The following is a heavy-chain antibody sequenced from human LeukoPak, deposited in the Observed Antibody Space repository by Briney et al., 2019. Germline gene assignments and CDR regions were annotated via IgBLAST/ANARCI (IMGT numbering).Heavy chain of an antibody. CDR1: GFTFYNYA. D-gene: IGHD6-19*01. Sequence: PGGSLRLSCAASGFTFYNYAMSWVRQAPGKGLEWVSGISGSGGSTFYAESVKGRFTISRDDSKLYLQMNNLRAEDTAVYYCAKRGVQQWLVDWYFDYWGQGTLVTVSS. CDR3: AKRGVQQWLVDWYFDY. J-gene: IGHJ4*02. V-gene: IGHV3-23*01. CDR2: ISGSGGST.